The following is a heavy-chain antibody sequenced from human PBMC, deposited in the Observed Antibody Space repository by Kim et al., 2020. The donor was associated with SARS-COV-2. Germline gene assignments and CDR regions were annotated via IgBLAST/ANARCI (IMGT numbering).Heavy chain of an antibody. CDR2: INPSGAFT. CDR3: AREAAVIAAPQKNFDY. D-gene: IGHD6-25*01. Sequence: ASVKVSCKASGFTFTNYFMHWVRQAPGQGLEWMGTINPSGAFTLFTQKYQGRVIITKDTSTSTVYMEVSSLRSEDTAVYFCAREAAVIAAPQKNFDYWGQGTLVTVSS. CDR1: GFTFTNYF. V-gene: IGHV1-46*01. J-gene: IGHJ4*02.